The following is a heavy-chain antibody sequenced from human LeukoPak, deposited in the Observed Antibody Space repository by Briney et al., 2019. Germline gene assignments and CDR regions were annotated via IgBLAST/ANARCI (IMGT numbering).Heavy chain of an antibody. J-gene: IGHJ4*02. V-gene: IGHV4-39*07. Sequence: SETLSLTCTVSGGSISSSSYYWGWIRQPPGKGLEWIGSISYSGSTYYNPSLKSRVTISVDTSKNQFSLKLSSVTAADTAVYYCARGGDGYNFDYWGQGTLVTVSS. CDR2: ISYSGST. D-gene: IGHD5-24*01. CDR1: GGSISSSSYY. CDR3: ARGGDGYNFDY.